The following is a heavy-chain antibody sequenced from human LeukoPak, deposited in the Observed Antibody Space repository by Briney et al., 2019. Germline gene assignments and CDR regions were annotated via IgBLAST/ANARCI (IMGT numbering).Heavy chain of an antibody. J-gene: IGHJ4*02. CDR1: GFSFDAYG. V-gene: IGHV3-74*01. CDR2: INSDGSST. Sequence: GGSLRLSCVASGFSFDAYGMHWVRQAPGKGLEWVSRINSDGSSTIYADSVKGRFTISRDNAKNTLSLQMNSLRAEDTAVYYCAREGGYCSSTSCYKYFDYWGQGTLVTVSS. D-gene: IGHD2-2*02. CDR3: AREGGYCSSTSCYKYFDY.